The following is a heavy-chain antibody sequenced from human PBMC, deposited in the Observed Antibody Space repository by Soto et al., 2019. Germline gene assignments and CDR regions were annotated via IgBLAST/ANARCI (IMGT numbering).Heavy chain of an antibody. D-gene: IGHD3-10*01. V-gene: IGHV4-59*01. CDR3: ARNNVRGVSNSYNWIDP. Sequence: SETLSLTCTVSGGPISGYYWSWIRQSPGKGLEWIGQIFYTGNTNYNPSLKSRVTMSVDIPKKQVSLKLRSVTAADTAMYFCARNNVRGVSNSYNWIDPWGQGILVTVSS. J-gene: IGHJ5*02. CDR2: IFYTGNT. CDR1: GGPISGYY.